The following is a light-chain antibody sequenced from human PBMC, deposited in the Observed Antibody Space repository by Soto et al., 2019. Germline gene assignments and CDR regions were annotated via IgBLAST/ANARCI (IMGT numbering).Light chain of an antibody. CDR3: QQYSTYPWT. V-gene: IGKV1-5*03. CDR1: QTISTL. CDR2: KAS. J-gene: IGKJ1*01. Sequence: DIQMTQSPSTPSASVGEKVTITCPARQTISTLLAWYQQRPGKAPNLLIYKASSLESGVPSRFSGSGSGTEFTLTISSLQPDDFATYFCQQYSTYPWTFGQGTKVDIK.